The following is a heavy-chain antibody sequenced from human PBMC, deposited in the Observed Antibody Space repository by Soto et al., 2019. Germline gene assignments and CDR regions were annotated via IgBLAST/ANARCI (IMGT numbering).Heavy chain of an antibody. CDR2: IYYSGTT. D-gene: IGHD4-17*01. V-gene: IGHV4-61*01. CDR1: GGSVRSDNYY. CDR3: ARTTAVPNTLRSRYYFDY. J-gene: IGHJ4*02. Sequence: SETLSLTCTVSGGSVRSDNYYWIWIRQPPGEGLECIGYIYYSGTTNYNPSLKGRFTISVDTSKNQFSLRLNSVTAADTALYYCARTTAVPNTLRSRYYFDYWGQGMLVTVSS.